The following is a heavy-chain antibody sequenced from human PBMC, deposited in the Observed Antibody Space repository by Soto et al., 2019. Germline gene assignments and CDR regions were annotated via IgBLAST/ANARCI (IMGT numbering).Heavy chain of an antibody. CDR3: ARDPYPYCSRTNGYVDY. Sequence: QVQLVQSGAEVKKPGASVKVSCKASGYTFTSYGISWVRQAPGQGLEWVGGISAYNGNTNYAQKLQGRVTMNTDTSTSTAYMELRSLRDDDTVVYYWARDPYPYCSRTNGYVDYWGQGTLVTVSS. J-gene: IGHJ4*02. D-gene: IGHD2-2*01. CDR2: ISAYNGNT. CDR1: GYTFTSYG. V-gene: IGHV1-18*01.